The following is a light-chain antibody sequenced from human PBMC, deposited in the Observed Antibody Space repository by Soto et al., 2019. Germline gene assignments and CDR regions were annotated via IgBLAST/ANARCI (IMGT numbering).Light chain of an antibody. Sequence: EIVMTQSPATLSVSPGERATLSCRARQSVSSDLAWYQQKPGQAPRLPIYGASTRATGIPARFSGSGSGIEFTLTIGRLQSEDFAVYYGQQYDNWPWTFGQGTKVEIK. V-gene: IGKV3-15*01. CDR1: QSVSSD. CDR3: QQYDNWPWT. CDR2: GAS. J-gene: IGKJ1*01.